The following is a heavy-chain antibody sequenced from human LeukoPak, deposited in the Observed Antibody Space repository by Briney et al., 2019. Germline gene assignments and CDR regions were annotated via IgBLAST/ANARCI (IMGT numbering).Heavy chain of an antibody. J-gene: IGHJ4*02. CDR2: IWYDGSNK. V-gene: IGHV3-33*01. CDR3: ARDRSYDFWSGYSTPDY. CDR1: GFTFSSYG. Sequence: PGRSLRLSCAASGFTFSSYGMLWVRQAPGKGLEWVAVIWYDGSNKYYADSVKGRFTISRDNSKNTLDLQMNSLRAEDTAVYYCARDRSYDFWSGYSTPDYWGQGTLVTVSS. D-gene: IGHD3-3*01.